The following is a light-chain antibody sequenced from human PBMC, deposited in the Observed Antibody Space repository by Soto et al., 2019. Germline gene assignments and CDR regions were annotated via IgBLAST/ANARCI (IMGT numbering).Light chain of an antibody. J-gene: IGLJ2*01. CDR2: GNS. CDR3: QSYDSSLSGPVV. V-gene: IGLV1-40*01. Sequence: QSVLTQPPSVSGAPRQRVTISCTGSSSNIGAGYDVHWYQQLPGTAPKHLIYGNSNRPSGVPDRFSGSKSGTSASLAITGLQAEDEADYYCQSYDSSLSGPVVFGGGTKLTVL. CDR1: SSNIGAGYD.